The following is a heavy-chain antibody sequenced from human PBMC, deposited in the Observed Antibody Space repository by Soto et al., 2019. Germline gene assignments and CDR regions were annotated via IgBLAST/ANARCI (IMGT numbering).Heavy chain of an antibody. Sequence: EVQLVESGGGLVQPGRSLRLSCVASGFTADDYAMHWGRQAPGKGLEWVSGISSNSDTIDYADSVKGRFTISRDNAKNSLFLQMKSLRHEDTALYYCAKDMKWGGMTTIHYFDSWGQGTLVTVSS. CDR2: ISSNSDTI. V-gene: IGHV3-9*02. CDR1: GFTADDYA. J-gene: IGHJ4*02. CDR3: AKDMKWGGMTTIHYFDS. D-gene: IGHD4-17*01.